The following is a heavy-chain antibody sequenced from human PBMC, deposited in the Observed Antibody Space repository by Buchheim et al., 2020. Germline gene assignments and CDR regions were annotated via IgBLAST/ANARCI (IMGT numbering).Heavy chain of an antibody. Sequence: QVQLVESGGGVVQPGRSLRLSCAASGFTFSSYGMHWVRQAPGKGLEWVAVISYDGSNKYYADSVKGRFTISRDNSKNTLYLQMNSLRAEDTAVYYCAKAIAGNYGMDVWGQGTT. CDR1: GFTFSSYG. D-gene: IGHD3-10*01. CDR3: AKAIAGNYGMDV. J-gene: IGHJ6*02. V-gene: IGHV3-30*18. CDR2: ISYDGSNK.